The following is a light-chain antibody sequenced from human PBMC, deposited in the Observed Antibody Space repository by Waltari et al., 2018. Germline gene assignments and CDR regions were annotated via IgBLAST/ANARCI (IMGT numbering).Light chain of an antibody. Sequence: QSALTQPASVYGSPVQSLTISCSGTSSDIGRYTLASWYQQHPGKAPKLLIYDATERPSGVSDRFSGSKSGNAASLTISGLQAEDEADYYCSSYAGTSTSVLLGGGTKLTVL. J-gene: IGLJ2*01. V-gene: IGLV2-23*01. CDR3: SSYAGTSTSVL. CDR1: SSDIGRYTL. CDR2: DAT.